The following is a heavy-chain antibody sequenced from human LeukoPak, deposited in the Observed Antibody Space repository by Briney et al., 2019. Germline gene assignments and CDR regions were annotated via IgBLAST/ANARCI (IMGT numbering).Heavy chain of an antibody. D-gene: IGHD6-13*01. J-gene: IGHJ4*02. Sequence: PSETLSLTCTVSGGSISSYYWSWIRQPPGKGLEWIGYIYYSGSTNYNPSLKSRVTISVDTSKNQFSLKLSSVTAADTAVYYCATFPRSSSWYYFDYWGQGTLATVSS. V-gene: IGHV4-59*01. CDR1: GGSISSYY. CDR2: IYYSGST. CDR3: ATFPRSSSWYYFDY.